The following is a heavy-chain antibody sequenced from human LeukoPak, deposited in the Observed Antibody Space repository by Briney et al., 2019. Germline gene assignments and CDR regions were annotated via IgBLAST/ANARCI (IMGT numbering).Heavy chain of an antibody. D-gene: IGHD2-15*01. V-gene: IGHV5-51*01. CDR2: IYVGGSDT. Sequence: HGESLKISCKGSGYTFPSYWIAWVRQMPGKGLEWMGVIYVGGSDTRYSPSFQGQVTTSADTSISTAYLQWGSLKASDTAMYYCARLGYCSGGTCYKSYFDYWGQGTLVTVSS. CDR1: GYTFPSYW. CDR3: ARLGYCSGGTCYKSYFDY. J-gene: IGHJ4*02.